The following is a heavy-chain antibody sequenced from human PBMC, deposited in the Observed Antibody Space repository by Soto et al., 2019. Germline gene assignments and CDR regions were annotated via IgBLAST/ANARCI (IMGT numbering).Heavy chain of an antibody. V-gene: IGHV4-31*03. CDR3: ARGWKGLWFGERHYFDD. CDR1: GGSINSGGHY. CDR2: IYYSGST. J-gene: IGHJ4*02. Sequence: SETLSLTCTVSGGSINSGGHYWSWLRQHPGKGLEWIGYIYYSGSTYYNPSLKSRVTISVDTSKNQFSRKLSSVTAADTVVYYCARGWKGLWFGERHYFDDWGPGTLLSVS. D-gene: IGHD3-10*01.